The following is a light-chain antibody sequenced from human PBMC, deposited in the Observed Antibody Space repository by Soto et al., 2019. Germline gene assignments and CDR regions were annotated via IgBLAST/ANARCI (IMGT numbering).Light chain of an antibody. CDR2: DAS. CDR1: HYIDSW. CDR3: QQAYSFPIT. Sequence: DIQMTQSPSSVSASVGDTVTITCRASHYIDSWLAWYQQKPGKAPKLLIYDASRLRSGVPSTFSGSRSGTDFTLTITDLQPEDFATYYCQQAYSFPITVGQGTRLEIK. V-gene: IGKV1-12*01. J-gene: IGKJ5*01.